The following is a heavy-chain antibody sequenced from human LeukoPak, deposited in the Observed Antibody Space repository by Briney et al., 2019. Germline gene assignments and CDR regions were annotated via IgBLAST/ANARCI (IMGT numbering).Heavy chain of an antibody. CDR1: GYTFTSYG. J-gene: IGHJ3*02. Sequence: ASVKVSCKASGYTFTSYGISWVRQAPGQGLECMGWISAYNGNTNYAQKLQGRVTMTTDTSTSAAYMELRSLRSDDTAVYYCARDWDSGSYGDAFDIWGQGTMVTVSS. CDR2: ISAYNGNT. V-gene: IGHV1-18*01. CDR3: ARDWDSGSYGDAFDI. D-gene: IGHD1-26*01.